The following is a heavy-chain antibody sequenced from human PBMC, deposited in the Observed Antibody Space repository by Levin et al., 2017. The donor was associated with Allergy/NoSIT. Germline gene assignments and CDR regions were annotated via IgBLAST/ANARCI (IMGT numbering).Heavy chain of an antibody. J-gene: IGHJ4*02. V-gene: IGHV1-58*01. Sequence: SVKVSCKASGFTLSSYTVQWLRQPRGQRLEWIGWTVGGSGDTEYAQKFQERVTITRDISTSTVYMEVRSLRSEDTAVFYCAARLGNAASYDYWGQGTLLTVSS. CDR3: AARLGNAASYDY. CDR1: GFTLSSYT. CDR2: TVGGSGDT. D-gene: IGHD1-1*01.